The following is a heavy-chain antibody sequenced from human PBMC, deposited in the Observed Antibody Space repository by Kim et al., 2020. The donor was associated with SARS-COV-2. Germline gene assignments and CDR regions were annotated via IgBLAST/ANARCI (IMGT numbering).Heavy chain of an antibody. D-gene: IGHD6-13*01. J-gene: IGHJ4*01. Sequence: SETLSLTCAVYGGSFSGYYWSWIRQPPGKGLEWIGEINHSGSTNYNPSLKSRVTISVDTSKNQFSLKLSSVTAADTAVYYCARGRGSSWYSGSSFDYWG. CDR1: GGSFSGYY. CDR3: ARGRGSSWYSGSSFDY. V-gene: IGHV4-34*01. CDR2: INHSGST.